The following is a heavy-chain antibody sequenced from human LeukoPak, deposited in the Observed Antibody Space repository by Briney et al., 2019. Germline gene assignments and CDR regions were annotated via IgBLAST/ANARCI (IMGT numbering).Heavy chain of an antibody. Sequence: GGSLRLSCAASGFTFSSYAMSWVRQAPGKGLECISGFSGSGGSTYYADSVKGRFTISRDNAKNSLYLQMNSLRAEDTAVYYCARDKYFQHWGQGTLVTVSS. CDR2: FSGSGGST. CDR1: GFTFSSYA. CDR3: ARDKYFQH. J-gene: IGHJ1*01. V-gene: IGHV3-23*01.